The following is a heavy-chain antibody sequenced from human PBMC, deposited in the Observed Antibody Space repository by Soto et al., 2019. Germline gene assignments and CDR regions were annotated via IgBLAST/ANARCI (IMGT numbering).Heavy chain of an antibody. V-gene: IGHV1-18*01. CDR3: ARDVDTAMIFDY. D-gene: IGHD5-18*01. J-gene: IGHJ4*02. Sequence: ALTFSHKAALSTFTKYGMSWLRQAPGQGLEWMGWISAYNGNTNYAQKLQGRVTMTTDTSTSTAYMELRSLRSDDTAVYYSARDVDTAMIFDYWGQGAMVTVSS. CDR2: ISAYNGNT. CDR1: LSTFTKYG.